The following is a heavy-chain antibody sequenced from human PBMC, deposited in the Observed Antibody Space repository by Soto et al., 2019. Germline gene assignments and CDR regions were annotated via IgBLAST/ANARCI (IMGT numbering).Heavy chain of an antibody. CDR2: ISAYNGNT. CDR1: GYTFTSYG. D-gene: IGHD6-25*01. J-gene: IGHJ6*02. CDR3: ARILGGITWHYGMDV. V-gene: IGHV1-18*01. Sequence: ASVKVSCKASGYTFTSYGISWVRQAPGQGLEWMGWISAYNGNTNYAQKLQGRVTMTTDTSTSTAYMELRSLRSDDTAVYYCARILGGITWHYGMDVWGQGTTVTVSS.